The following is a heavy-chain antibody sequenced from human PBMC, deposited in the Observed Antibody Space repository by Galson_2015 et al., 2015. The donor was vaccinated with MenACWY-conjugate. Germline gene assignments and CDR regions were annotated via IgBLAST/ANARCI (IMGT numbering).Heavy chain of an antibody. CDR3: ASSSGYYFDY. D-gene: IGHD3-22*01. Sequence: SLRLSCAASGFTFSNYVMNWVRQATGKGLEWVSTIASAGDTYYPGSVKGRFTISRENGKNSLYLQMNSLRAEDTAVYYCASSSGYYFDYWGQGTLVTVSS. V-gene: IGHV3-13*01. J-gene: IGHJ4*02. CDR1: GFTFSNYV. CDR2: IASAGDT.